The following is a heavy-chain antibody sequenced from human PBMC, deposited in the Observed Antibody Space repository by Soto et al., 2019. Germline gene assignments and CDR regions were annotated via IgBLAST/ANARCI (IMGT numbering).Heavy chain of an antibody. CDR1: GYTFTSYG. CDR3: ARETDYGDYVGWFDP. J-gene: IGHJ5*02. CDR2: ISAYNGNT. D-gene: IGHD4-17*01. V-gene: IGHV1-18*01. Sequence: ASVKVSCKASGYTFTSYGISWVRQAPGQGLEWMGWISAYNGNTNYAQKLQGRVTMTTDTSTSTAYMELRSLRSDDTAVYYCARETDYGDYVGWFDPRGQGTLVTVSS.